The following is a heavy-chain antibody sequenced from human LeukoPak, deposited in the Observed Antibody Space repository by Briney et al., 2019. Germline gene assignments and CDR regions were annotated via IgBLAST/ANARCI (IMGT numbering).Heavy chain of an antibody. Sequence: PSETLSLTCTVSGGSISSYYWSWIRQPPGKGLEWIGYIYYSGSTNYNPSLKSRVTISVDTSKNQFSLKLSSVTAADTAVYYCAAGIAAAGTNYWGQGTLVTVSS. J-gene: IGHJ4*02. CDR1: GGSISSYY. D-gene: IGHD6-13*01. CDR2: IYYSGST. V-gene: IGHV4-59*01. CDR3: AAGIAAAGTNY.